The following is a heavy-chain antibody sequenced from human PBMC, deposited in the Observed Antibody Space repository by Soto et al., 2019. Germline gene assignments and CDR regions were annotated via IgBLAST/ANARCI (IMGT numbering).Heavy chain of an antibody. CDR2: ISGSGGST. CDR3: PQEGYPGYLDY. V-gene: IGHV3-23*01. CDR1: GFTFSSYA. Sequence: PGGSLRLSCAASGFTFSSYAMRWVRPAPGKGLEWVSAISGSGGSTYYADSVKGRFTISRDNSKNTLYLQMNSLRAEDTAVYYCPQEGYPGYLDYRGQGTLVTVSS. D-gene: IGHD5-12*01. J-gene: IGHJ4*02.